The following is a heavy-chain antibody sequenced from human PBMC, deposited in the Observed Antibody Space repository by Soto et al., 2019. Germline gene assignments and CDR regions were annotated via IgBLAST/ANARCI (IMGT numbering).Heavy chain of an antibody. CDR1: GYSFTSYW. J-gene: IGHJ6*02. Sequence: GESLKISCKGSGYSFTSYWISWVRQMPGKGLEWMGRIDPSDSYTNYSPSFQGHVTISADKSISTAYLQWSSLKASDTAMYYCASGLEWLLGPEPYYYYGMDVWGQGTTVTVSS. D-gene: IGHD3-3*01. V-gene: IGHV5-10-1*01. CDR2: IDPSDSYT. CDR3: ASGLEWLLGPEPYYYYGMDV.